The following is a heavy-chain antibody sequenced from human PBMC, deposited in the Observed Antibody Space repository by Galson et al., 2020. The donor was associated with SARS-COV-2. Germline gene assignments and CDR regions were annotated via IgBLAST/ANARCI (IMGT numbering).Heavy chain of an antibody. V-gene: IGHV4-30-2*01. Sequence: SETLSLTCAVSGGSISSGGYSWSWIRQPPGKGLEWIGYIYHSGSTYYNPSLKSRVTISVDRSKNQFSLKLSSVTAADTAVYYCARYVSRYCSGGSCYRSDAFDIWGQGTMVTVSS. CDR1: GGSISSGGYS. J-gene: IGHJ3*02. CDR3: ARYVSRYCSGGSCYRSDAFDI. CDR2: IYHSGST. D-gene: IGHD2-15*01.